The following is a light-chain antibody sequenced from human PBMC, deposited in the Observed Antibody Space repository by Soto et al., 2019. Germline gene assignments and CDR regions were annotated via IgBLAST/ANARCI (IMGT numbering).Light chain of an antibody. Sequence: QSALTQPASVSGSPGQSITISCTGTSSDVGGYNHVSWYQQHPGKAPKLMIYEVANRPSGVSNRFSGSKSANTASLTISGLQAEDEADYYCSSYTSSSTNVFATGTKLTVL. V-gene: IGLV2-14*01. CDR3: SSYTSSSTNV. CDR2: EVA. J-gene: IGLJ1*01. CDR1: SSDVGGYNH.